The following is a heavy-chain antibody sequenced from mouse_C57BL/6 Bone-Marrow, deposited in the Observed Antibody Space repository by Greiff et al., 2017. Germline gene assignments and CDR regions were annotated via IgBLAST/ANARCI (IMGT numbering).Heavy chain of an antibody. D-gene: IGHD1-1*01. CDR1: GYAFSSSW. CDR3: ARENYYGRSWGFAY. Sequence: VKLVESGPELVKPGASVKISCKASGYAFSSSWMNWVKQRPGKGLEWIGRIYPGDGDTNYNGEIKGKTTLTADNSSSTAYMQLSSLTSEDSAVYFCARENYYGRSWGFAYWGQGTLVTVSA. J-gene: IGHJ3*01. V-gene: IGHV1-82*01. CDR2: IYPGDGDT.